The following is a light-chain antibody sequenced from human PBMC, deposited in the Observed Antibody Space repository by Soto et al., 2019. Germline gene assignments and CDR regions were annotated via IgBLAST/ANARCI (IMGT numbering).Light chain of an antibody. V-gene: IGKV3-20*01. CDR3: QQYGSSPRLT. Sequence: PPPPATLSVSPGERAPLSCRASQSVSSNLARYQQKPGQAPRLLIYGASSRATGIPDRFSGSGSGTDFTLTISRLEPEDFAVYYCQQYGSSPRLTFGGGTKVDIK. CDR1: QSVSSN. CDR2: GAS. J-gene: IGKJ4*01.